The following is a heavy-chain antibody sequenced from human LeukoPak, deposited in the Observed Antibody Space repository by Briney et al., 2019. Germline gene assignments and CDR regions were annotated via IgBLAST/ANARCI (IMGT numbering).Heavy chain of an antibody. J-gene: IGHJ3*02. Sequence: KPSETLSLTCAVYGGSFSGYYWSWIRQPPGKGLEWIGEINHSGSTYYNPSLKSRVTISVDRSKNQFSLKLSSVTAADTAVYYCARVESEIDAFDIWGQGTMVTVSS. CDR1: GGSFSGYY. CDR2: INHSGST. CDR3: ARVESEIDAFDI. D-gene: IGHD3-3*01. V-gene: IGHV4-34*01.